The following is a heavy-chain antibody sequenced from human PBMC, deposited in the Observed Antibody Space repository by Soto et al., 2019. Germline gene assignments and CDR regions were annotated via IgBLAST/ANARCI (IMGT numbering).Heavy chain of an antibody. D-gene: IGHD3-9*01. V-gene: IGHV4-59*01. CDR3: ARGTLTCYFATELFDP. Sequence: QVQLQESGPGLVKPSETLSLTCTVSGGSINNYYWTWIRQPPGKGLEWIGYIYDSGSTNYNPSLQTRVTISVDTSKNQFSLKLSSVTAADTAVYYCARGTLTCYFATELFDPWGQGTQVTVSS. J-gene: IGHJ5*02. CDR2: IYDSGST. CDR1: GGSINNYY.